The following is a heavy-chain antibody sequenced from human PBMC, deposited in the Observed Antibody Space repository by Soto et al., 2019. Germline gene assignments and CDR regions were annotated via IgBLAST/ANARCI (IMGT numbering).Heavy chain of an antibody. CDR1: GFTFGNAW. J-gene: IGHJ4*02. V-gene: IGHV3-15*07. D-gene: IGHD1-26*01. CDR2: IKSKTDGGTT. CDR3: TTEIGWELEIDY. Sequence: EEQLVESGGGLVKPGGSLRLSYAASGFTFGNAWMNWVRQAPGKGREWVGRIKSKTDGGTTDYAAPVKGRFTISRDDSKNTLYLQMNSLKTEDTAVYYCTTEIGWELEIDYWGQGTLVTVSS.